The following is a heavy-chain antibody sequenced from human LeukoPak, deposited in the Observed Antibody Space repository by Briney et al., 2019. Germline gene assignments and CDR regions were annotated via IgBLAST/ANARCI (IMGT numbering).Heavy chain of an antibody. CDR2: TYYNSNWYK. V-gene: IGHV6-1*01. J-gene: IGHJ4*02. CDR3: ARGWLQSGFDY. CDR1: GDSVSTNSAG. Sequence: SQTLSLTCAISGDSVSTNSAGWNWIRQSPSRGLEWLGRTYYNSNWYKDYAASVKSRITINPDTPKNQFSLQLNSVTLEDTAVYYCARGWLQSGFDYWGQGTLVTVSS. D-gene: IGHD5-24*01.